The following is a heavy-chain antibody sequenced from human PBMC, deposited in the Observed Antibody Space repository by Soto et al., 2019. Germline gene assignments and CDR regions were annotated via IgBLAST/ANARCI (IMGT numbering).Heavy chain of an antibody. V-gene: IGHV1-8*01. Sequence: ASVKVSCKASGYTFSSYDINWVRQASGQGPELMGWMNPKSGQTGYAPRFQGRLTLTGNTSINTAYMELSSLKSEDTAVYYCASETGPALDWFSACGQATLVTVSA. CDR1: GYTFSSYD. D-gene: IGHD5-18*01. J-gene: IGHJ5*02. CDR3: ASETGPALDWFSA. CDR2: MNPKSGQT.